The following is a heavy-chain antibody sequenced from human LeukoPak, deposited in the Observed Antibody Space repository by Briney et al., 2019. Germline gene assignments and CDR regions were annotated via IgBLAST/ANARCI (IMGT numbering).Heavy chain of an antibody. V-gene: IGHV3-7*01. CDR1: GFTFSSYW. D-gene: IGHD5-24*01. J-gene: IGHJ2*01. CDR3: ARARGDGYQWYFDL. Sequence: PGGSLRLSCAASGFTFSSYWMNWVRRAPGKGLEGVANIKQDGSEKNYVDFVKGRFTISRDNAKNSLDLQMNSLRAEDTAMYYCARARGDGYQWYFDLWGRGTLVTVSS. CDR2: IKQDGSEK.